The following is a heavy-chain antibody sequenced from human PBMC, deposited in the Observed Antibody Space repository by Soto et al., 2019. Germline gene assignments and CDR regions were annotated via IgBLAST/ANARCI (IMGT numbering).Heavy chain of an antibody. CDR1: GFTFSSYG. CDR2: ISYDGSNK. V-gene: IGHV3-30*03. Sequence: GGSLRLSCAASGFTFSSYGIHWVRQAPGKGLEWVAVISYDGSNKYYADSVKGRFTISRDNSKNLLYLQMNSLGAEDTAVYYCARSPPGGYHYYYGMDVWGQGTTVTVSS. D-gene: IGHD3-22*01. CDR3: ARSPPGGYHYYYGMDV. J-gene: IGHJ6*02.